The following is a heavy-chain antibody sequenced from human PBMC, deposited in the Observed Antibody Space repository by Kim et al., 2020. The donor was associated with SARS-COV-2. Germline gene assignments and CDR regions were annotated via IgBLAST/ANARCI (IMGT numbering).Heavy chain of an antibody. V-gene: IGHV1-3*01. CDR1: GYTFTSYA. CDR2: INAGNGNT. D-gene: IGHD3-10*01. J-gene: IGHJ3*02. Sequence: ASVKVSCKASGYTFTSYAMHWVRQAPGQRLEWMGWINAGNGNTKYSQKFQGRVTITRDTSASTAYMELSSLRSEDTAVYYCARAGAPKSVLWFGNQGGYAFDIWGQGTMVTVSS. CDR3: ARAGAPKSVLWFGNQGGYAFDI.